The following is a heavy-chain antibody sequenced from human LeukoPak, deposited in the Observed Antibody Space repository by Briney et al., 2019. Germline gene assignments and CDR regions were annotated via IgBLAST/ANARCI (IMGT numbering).Heavy chain of an antibody. V-gene: IGHV4-59*01. CDR2: IYSRGLTRGST. CDR3: ARDQEYSGSYYRYFDF. CDR1: GGSLSSYY. Sequence: SETLSLTCTVSGGSLSSYYWSWIRQPPGKGLEWIGYIYSRGLTRGSTNYNPSLKSRVTISVDTSKNQFSLKLSSVTAADTAVYYCARDQEYSGSYYRYFDFWGQGALVTISS. J-gene: IGHJ4*02. D-gene: IGHD1-26*01.